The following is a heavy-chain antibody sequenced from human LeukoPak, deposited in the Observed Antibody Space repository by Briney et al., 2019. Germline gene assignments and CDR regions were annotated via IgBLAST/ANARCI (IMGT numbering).Heavy chain of an antibody. D-gene: IGHD3-10*01. CDR3: ARGRLGSRITMVRGFDP. V-gene: IGHV4-34*01. Sequence: SETLYLTCAVSGGSFSGYYWSWIRQPPGQGLEWIGEINHSGSTNYNPSLKSRVTISVDTSKNKFSLKLSSVTAADTAVYYCARGRLGSRITMVRGFDPWGQGTLVTVSS. CDR2: INHSGST. CDR1: GGSFSGYY. J-gene: IGHJ5*02.